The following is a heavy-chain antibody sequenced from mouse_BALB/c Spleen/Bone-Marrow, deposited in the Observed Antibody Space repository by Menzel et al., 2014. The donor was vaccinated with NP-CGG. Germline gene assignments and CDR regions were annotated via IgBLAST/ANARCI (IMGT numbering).Heavy chain of an antibody. CDR2: IYPSDSYT. CDR1: GYTFTSYW. CDR3: TRHHRYAYYFDY. Sequence: QVQLQQSGAELVRPGASVKLSCRASGYTFTSYWINWVKQRPGQGLEWIGNIYPSDSYTNYNQRFKDKATLTVDKSSSTAYMQLSSPTSEDSAVYYCTRHHRYAYYFDYWGQGTTLTVSS. D-gene: IGHD2-14*01. J-gene: IGHJ2*01. V-gene: IGHV1-69*02.